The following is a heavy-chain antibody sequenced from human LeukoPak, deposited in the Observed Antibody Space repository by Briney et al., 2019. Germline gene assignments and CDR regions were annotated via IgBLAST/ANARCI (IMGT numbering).Heavy chain of an antibody. D-gene: IGHD3-3*01. CDR2: IIPIFGTA. J-gene: IGHJ5*02. CDR1: GGTFSSYA. CDR3: ASRDFWSGYYSHWFDP. Sequence: SVKVSCKASGGTFSSYAISWVRQAPGQGLEWMGGIIPIFGTANYAQKFQDRVTITADESTSTAYMELSSLRSEDTAVYYCASRDFWSGYYSHWFDPWGQGTLVTVSS. V-gene: IGHV1-69*01.